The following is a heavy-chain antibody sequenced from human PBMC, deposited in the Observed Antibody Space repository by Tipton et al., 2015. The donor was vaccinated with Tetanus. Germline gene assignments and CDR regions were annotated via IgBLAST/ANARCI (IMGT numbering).Heavy chain of an antibody. CDR1: GGSLTSSLYY. CDR3: ARGEDAYKTGNY. J-gene: IGHJ4*02. D-gene: IGHD5-24*01. V-gene: IGHV4-39*01. CDR2: IYVSGTT. Sequence: TLSLTCTVSGGSLTSSLYYWGWIRQPPGKGLEWIGSIYVSGTTYYFPSLKSRVTISIDTSMNQLSLKLSSVTAADTAVYFCARGEDAYKTGNYWGQGTLVTVSS.